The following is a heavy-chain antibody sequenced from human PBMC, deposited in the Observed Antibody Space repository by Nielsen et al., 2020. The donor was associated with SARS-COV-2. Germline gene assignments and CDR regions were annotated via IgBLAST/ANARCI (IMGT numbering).Heavy chain of an antibody. CDR2: INAGNGNT. CDR1: GYTFTSYD. V-gene: IGHV1-3*01. Sequence: ASVKVSCKASGYTFTSYDINWVRQATGQGLEWMGWINAGNGNTKYSQKFQGRVTITRDTSASTAYMELSSLRSEDTAVYYCARVVDDGQFYFDYWGQGTLVTVSS. J-gene: IGHJ4*02. D-gene: IGHD2-21*01. CDR3: ARVVDDGQFYFDY.